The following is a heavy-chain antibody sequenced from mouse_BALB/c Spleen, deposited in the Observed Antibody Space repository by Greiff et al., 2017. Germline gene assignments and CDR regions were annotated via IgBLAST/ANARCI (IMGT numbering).Heavy chain of an antibody. Sequence: QVQLVESGPDLVAPSHSLSITCTVSGFSLTSYGVHWVRQPPGKGLEWLVVIWSDGSTTYNSAHKSRLSISKDNSKSQVFSKMNSIQTDDTANYYCARHVLNRSYAMDYWGQGTSVTVSS. V-gene: IGHV2-6-2*01. CDR3: ARHVLNRSYAMDY. CDR2: IWSDGST. CDR1: GFSLTSYG. J-gene: IGHJ4*01.